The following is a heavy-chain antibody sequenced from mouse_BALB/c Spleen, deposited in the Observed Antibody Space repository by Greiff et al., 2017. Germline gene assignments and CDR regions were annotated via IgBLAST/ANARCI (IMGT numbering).Heavy chain of an antibody. V-gene: IGHV7-3*02. CDR3: ARDIKNFDY. J-gene: IGHJ2*01. CDR1: GFTFTDYY. CDR2: IRNKANGYTT. Sequence: EVHLVESGGGLVQPGGSLRLSCATSGFTFTDYYMSWVRQPPGKALEWLGFIRNKANGYTTEYSASVKGRFTISRDNSQSILYLQMNTLRAEDSATYYCARDIKNFDYWGQGTTLTVSS.